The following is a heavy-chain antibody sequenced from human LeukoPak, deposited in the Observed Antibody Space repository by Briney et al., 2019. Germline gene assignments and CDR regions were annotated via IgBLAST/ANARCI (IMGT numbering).Heavy chain of an antibody. Sequence: GGSLRLSCAASGFTFSSYAMSWVRQAPGKGLEWVSVISGIGGSTYYTDSVKGRFTISRDNSKNTLYLQMNSLRAEDTAVYYCARDRTTVTLFDNWGQGALVTVSS. J-gene: IGHJ4*02. V-gene: IGHV3-23*01. CDR3: ARDRTTVTLFDN. CDR2: ISGIGGST. D-gene: IGHD4-17*01. CDR1: GFTFSSYA.